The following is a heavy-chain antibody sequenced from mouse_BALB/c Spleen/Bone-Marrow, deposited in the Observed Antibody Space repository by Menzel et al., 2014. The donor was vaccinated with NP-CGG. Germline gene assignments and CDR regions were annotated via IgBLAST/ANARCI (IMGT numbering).Heavy chain of an antibody. CDR2: INPDSSTI. D-gene: IGHD1-2*01. V-gene: IGHV4-1*02. J-gene: IGHJ3*01. CDR3: TRLHYYGYSAY. Sequence: DVMLVESGGGLVQPGGSLKLSCAASGFDFSRYWMSWVRQAPGKGLEWIGEINPDSSTINYTPSLKDKFITSRVNAKNTLYLQKSKVRSEDTALYYCTRLHYYGYSAYWGQGTLVTVST. CDR1: GFDFSRYW.